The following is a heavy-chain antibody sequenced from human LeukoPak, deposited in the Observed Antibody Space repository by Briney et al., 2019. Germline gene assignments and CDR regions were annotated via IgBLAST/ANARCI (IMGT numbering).Heavy chain of an antibody. CDR3: ARDFRAIAKPGITGTKYYFDY. CDR2: INPNSGGT. D-gene: IGHD1-7*01. J-gene: IGHJ4*02. V-gene: IGHV1-2*02. CDR1: GYTFTGYY. Sequence: GASAKVSCKASGYTFTGYYMHWVRQAPGQGLEWMGWINPNSGGTNYAQKFQGRVTMTRDTSISTAYMELSRLRSDDTAVYYCARDFRAIAKPGITGTKYYFDYWGQGTLVTVSS.